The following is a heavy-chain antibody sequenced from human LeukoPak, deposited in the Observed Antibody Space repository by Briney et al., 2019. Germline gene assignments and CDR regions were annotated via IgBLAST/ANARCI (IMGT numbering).Heavy chain of an antibody. J-gene: IGHJ5*02. Sequence: HPGGSLRLYSATDGYTCTNVAIDWLGQAPGKGLEWVSAVTGPGDTTYYADSVKGRFFMSREDSKTTVYLQMNSLSAEDTAIYYCAKGSEIDLWGQGTLVTVSS. CDR2: VTGPGDTT. CDR1: GYTCTNVA. CDR3: AKGSEIDL. V-gene: IGHV3-23*01.